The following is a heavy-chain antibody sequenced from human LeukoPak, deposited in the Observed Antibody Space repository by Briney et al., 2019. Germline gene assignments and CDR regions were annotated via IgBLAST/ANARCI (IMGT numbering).Heavy chain of an antibody. CDR3: ASHIVATTYFDY. D-gene: IGHD5-12*01. J-gene: IGHJ4*02. Sequence: SETLSLTCTASGGSISSYYWSWIRQPAGKGLEWIGRIYTSGSTNYNPSLKSRVTMSVDTSKNQFSLKLSSVTAADTAVYYCASHIVATTYFDYWGQGTLVTVSS. V-gene: IGHV4-4*07. CDR2: IYTSGST. CDR1: GGSISSYY.